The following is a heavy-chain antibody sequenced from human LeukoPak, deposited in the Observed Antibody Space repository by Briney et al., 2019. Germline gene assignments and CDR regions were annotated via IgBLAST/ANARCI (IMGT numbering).Heavy chain of an antibody. Sequence: GGSLGLSCAASGFTFSSYSMNWVRQAPGKGLEWVSYISSSSSTIYYADSVKGRFTISRGNAKNSLYLQMNSLRAEDTAVYYCAKRFITTGGYYFDYWGQGTLVTVSS. D-gene: IGHD3-3*01. CDR1: GFTFSSYS. CDR2: ISSSSSTI. V-gene: IGHV3-48*01. CDR3: AKRFITTGGYYFDY. J-gene: IGHJ4*02.